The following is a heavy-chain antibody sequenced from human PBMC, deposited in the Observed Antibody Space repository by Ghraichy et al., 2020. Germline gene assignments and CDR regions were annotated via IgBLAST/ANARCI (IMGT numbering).Heavy chain of an antibody. J-gene: IGHJ4*02. CDR1: GYTFTTYA. CDR3: ARVLGSVTGTAEDY. D-gene: IGHD1-7*01. V-gene: IGHV1-3*01. Sequence: ASVKVSCKASGYTFTTYAMHWMRQAPGHRPEWMGWINAANGNTKYSQKFQGRLTLTSDTSVSTAYMDLTSLRFEDTAVYYCARVLGSVTGTAEDYWGQGTLVTVSS. CDR2: INAANGNT.